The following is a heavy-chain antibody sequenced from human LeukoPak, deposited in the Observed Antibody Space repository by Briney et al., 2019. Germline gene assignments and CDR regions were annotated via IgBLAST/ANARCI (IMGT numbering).Heavy chain of an antibody. J-gene: IGHJ6*02. V-gene: IGHV3-9*01. Sequence: GRSLRLSWVGYGFAFHNYAMHWVRRPPGKGLEWVSAINWNSDTKAYADSVKGRFTISRDRARNSLYLQMDSLRPEDTALYYCAKDTGGNGAYFYAMDVWGQGTSVTVSS. CDR1: GFAFHNYA. CDR3: AKDTGGNGAYFYAMDV. CDR2: INWNSDTK. D-gene: IGHD4-23*01.